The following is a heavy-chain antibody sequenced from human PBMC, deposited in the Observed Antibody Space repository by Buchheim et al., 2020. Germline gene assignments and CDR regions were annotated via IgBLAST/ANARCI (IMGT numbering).Heavy chain of an antibody. CDR1: GGSISSSNW. J-gene: IGHJ5*02. D-gene: IGHD3-10*01. CDR2: IYHSGST. V-gene: IGHV4-4*02. Sequence: QVQLQESGPGLVKPSGTLSLTCAVSGGSISSSNWWSWVRQPPGKGLEWIGEIYHSGSTNYNPSLKSRVTISVDKAKKQFFLKLSSVTAADTAVYYCARVRTYYYGSGSYYINWFDPWGQGTL. CDR3: ARVRTYYYGSGSYYINWFDP.